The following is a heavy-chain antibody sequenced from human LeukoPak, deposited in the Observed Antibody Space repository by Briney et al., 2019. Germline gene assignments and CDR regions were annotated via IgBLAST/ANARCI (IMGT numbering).Heavy chain of an antibody. V-gene: IGHV1-8*02. J-gene: IGHJ5*02. CDR1: GYTFTSYG. D-gene: IGHD3-9*01. CDR2: MNPNSGNT. CDR3: ARGVKRRRYPGPNWFDP. Sequence: ASVKVSCKASGYTFTSYGISWVRQAPGQGLEWMGWMNPNSGNTGYAQKFQGRVTMTRNTSISTAYMELSSLRSEDTAVYYCARGVKRRRYPGPNWFDPWGQGTLVTVSS.